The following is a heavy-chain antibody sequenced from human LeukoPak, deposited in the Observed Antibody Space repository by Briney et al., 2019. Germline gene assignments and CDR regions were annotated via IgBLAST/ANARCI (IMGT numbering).Heavy chain of an antibody. Sequence: ASVKVSCKASGYSFTDYYMHWVRQAPGQGLEWMGWINPNSGGTNYAQKFQGRVTMTRDTSISTAYMELSRLRSDDTAVYYCARDHYVWGSYRYPGYWGQGTLVTVSS. J-gene: IGHJ4*02. D-gene: IGHD3-16*02. CDR1: GYSFTDYY. CDR2: INPNSGGT. V-gene: IGHV1-2*02. CDR3: ARDHYVWGSYRYPGY.